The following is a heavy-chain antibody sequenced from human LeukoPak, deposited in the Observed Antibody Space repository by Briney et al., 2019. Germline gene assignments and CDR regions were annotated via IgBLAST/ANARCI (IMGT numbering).Heavy chain of an antibody. CDR1: GGSISSSSYY. CDR3: ARIMGYDSSGYYSPLDY. CDR2: IYYSGST. V-gene: IGHV4-39*01. J-gene: IGHJ4*02. D-gene: IGHD3-22*01. Sequence: SETLSLTCTVSGGSISSSSYYWGWIRQPPGKGLEWIGGIYYSGSTYYNPSLKSRVTISVDTSKNQFSLKLSSVTAADTAVYYCARIMGYDSSGYYSPLDYWGQGTLVTVSS.